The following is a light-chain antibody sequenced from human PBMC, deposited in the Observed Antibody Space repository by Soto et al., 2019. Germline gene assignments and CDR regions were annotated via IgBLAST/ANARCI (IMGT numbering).Light chain of an antibody. CDR3: QSYDSSLSGFYV. Sequence: QSVLTQPPSVSGAPGQRVTISCTGSSSNIGAGYDVHWYQRLPGTAPKLLIYGNINRPSGVPDRFSGSKSGTSASLAITGLQAEDEAEYYCQSYDSSLSGFYVFGTGTKVTVL. J-gene: IGLJ1*01. CDR1: SSNIGAGYD. V-gene: IGLV1-40*01. CDR2: GNI.